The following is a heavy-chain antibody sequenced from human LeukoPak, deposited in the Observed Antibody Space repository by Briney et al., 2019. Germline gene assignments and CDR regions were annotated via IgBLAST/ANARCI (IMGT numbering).Heavy chain of an antibody. D-gene: IGHD1-26*01. CDR1: GYYFTSYR. J-gene: IGHJ4*02. V-gene: IGHV5-51*01. CDR2: IYPSDSDT. CDR3: ARIVVGATKEGIDY. Sequence: GESLKISCKGSGYYFTSYRIAWVRQMPGKGLEWMGIIYPSDSDTRYSPSFQGQVTISVDKSITTAYLQWSSLEASDTAMYYCARIVVGATKEGIDYWGQGTLVTVSS.